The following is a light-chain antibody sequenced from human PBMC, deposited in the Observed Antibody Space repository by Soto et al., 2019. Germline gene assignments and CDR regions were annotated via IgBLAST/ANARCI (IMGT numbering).Light chain of an antibody. CDR1: RSDVGGYYY. V-gene: IGLV2-11*01. CDR2: DVT. Sequence: QSALTQPRSVSGSPGQSVTISCTGTRSDVGGYYYVSWFQQHPGEAPRLMIYDVTKRPSGVPDRFSASKSGNTASLTISGLQPEDEADYYCSSYADSYTLVFGGGTKLTVL. CDR3: SSYADSYTLV. J-gene: IGLJ2*01.